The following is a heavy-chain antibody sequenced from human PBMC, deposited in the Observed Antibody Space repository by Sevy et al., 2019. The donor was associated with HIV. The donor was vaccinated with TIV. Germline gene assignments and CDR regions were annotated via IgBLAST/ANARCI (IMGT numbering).Heavy chain of an antibody. V-gene: IGHV5-51*01. CDR1: GYTFSPYW. CDR2: ILPSDSDT. Sequence: GESLKISCKGSGYTFSPYWIAWVRQMPGQGLEWMGIILPSDSDTEYSPSFQGHVTISVDKSINTVYLQWSSLKASDRPMYYCARQGDLDYFDYWGQGTLVTVSS. D-gene: IGHD1-26*01. J-gene: IGHJ4*02. CDR3: ARQGDLDYFDY.